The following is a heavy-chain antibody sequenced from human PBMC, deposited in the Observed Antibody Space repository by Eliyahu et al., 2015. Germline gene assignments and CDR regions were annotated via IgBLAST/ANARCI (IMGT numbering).Heavy chain of an antibody. Sequence: QVQLQQWGAGLLKPSETLXLTCXVYGGSXXGYYWSWIRQXPGKGLEXIGEINHSGSTNYNPSLKSRVTISVDTSKNQFSLKLSSVTAADTAVYYCARVQNGRGLVATTRTAFDYWGQGTLVTVSS. CDR1: GGSXXGYY. J-gene: IGHJ4*02. CDR3: ARVQNGRGLVATTRTAFDY. V-gene: IGHV4-34*01. D-gene: IGHD5-12*01. CDR2: INHSGST.